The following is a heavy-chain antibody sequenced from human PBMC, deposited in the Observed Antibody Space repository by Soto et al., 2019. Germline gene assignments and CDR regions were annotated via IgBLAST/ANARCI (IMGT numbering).Heavy chain of an antibody. V-gene: IGHV4-59*01. CDR2: IYYSGST. J-gene: IGHJ4*02. D-gene: IGHD2-21*02. CDR3: ARMTRSLDFDY. Sequence: PSETLSLTCTVSGGSISSYYWSWIRQPPGKGLEWIGYIYYSGSTNYNPSLKSRVTISVDTSKNQFSLKLSSVTAADTAVYYCARMTRSLDFDYWAQGTLVTVSS. CDR1: GGSISSYY.